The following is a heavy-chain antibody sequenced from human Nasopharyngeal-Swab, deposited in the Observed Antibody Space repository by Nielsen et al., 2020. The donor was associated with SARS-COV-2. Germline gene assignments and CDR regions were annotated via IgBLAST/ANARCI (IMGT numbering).Heavy chain of an antibody. J-gene: IGHJ5*02. Sequence: SETLTLTFAVYGGSFSGYYWSWISQPPGKGLEWIGENHHSGSTHYNPSLKSRVTISLDTSKNHFSLKLSAVTTADTAVYYCARGATILYSRQNKYNWFDPWGQGTLVTVSS. CDR2: NHHSGST. D-gene: IGHD6-13*01. CDR3: ARGATILYSRQNKYNWFDP. CDR1: GGSFSGYY. V-gene: IGHV4-34*01.